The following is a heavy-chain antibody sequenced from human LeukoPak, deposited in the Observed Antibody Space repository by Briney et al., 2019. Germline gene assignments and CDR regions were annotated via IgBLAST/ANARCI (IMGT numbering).Heavy chain of an antibody. Sequence: GGSLRLSCAVSGFTFSDYYMSWIRQAPGKGLEWVSYISSSGSTIYYADSVKGRFTISRDNAKNSLYLQMNSLRAEDTAVYYCARDCYDYVWGSYLYTGFDYWGQGTLVTVSS. J-gene: IGHJ4*02. CDR2: ISSSGSTI. CDR1: GFTFSDYY. V-gene: IGHV3-11*01. D-gene: IGHD3-16*02. CDR3: ARDCYDYVWGSYLYTGFDY.